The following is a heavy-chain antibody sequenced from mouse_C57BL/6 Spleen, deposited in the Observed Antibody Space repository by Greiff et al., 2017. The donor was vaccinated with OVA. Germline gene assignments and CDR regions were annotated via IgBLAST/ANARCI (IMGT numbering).Heavy chain of an antibody. D-gene: IGHD2-3*01. CDR3: ALDGYYVYYAMDY. CDR1: GFTFSDYG. V-gene: IGHV5-17*01. CDR2: ISSGSSTI. Sequence: EVKLMESGGGLVKPGGSLKLSCAASGFTFSDYGMHWVRQAPEKGLEWVAYISSGSSTIYYADTVKGRFTISRDNAKNTLFLQMTSLRSEDTAMYYCALDGYYVYYAMDYWGQGTSVTVSS. J-gene: IGHJ4*01.